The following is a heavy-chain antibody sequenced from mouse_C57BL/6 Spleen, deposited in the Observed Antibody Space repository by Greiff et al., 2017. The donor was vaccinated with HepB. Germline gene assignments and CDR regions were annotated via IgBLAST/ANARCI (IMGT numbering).Heavy chain of an antibody. CDR1: GFTFSNYW. CDR3: ADLPLPFFAY. V-gene: IGHV6-3*01. J-gene: IGHJ3*01. CDR2: IRLKSDNYAT. D-gene: IGHD2-1*01. Sequence: EVKLMESGGGLVQPGGSMKLSCVASGFTFSNYWMNWVRQSPEKGLVWVAQIRLKSDNYATHYAESVKGRFTISRDYSKSSVYLQMNNLRAEDTGIYYCADLPLPFFAYWGQGTLVTVSA.